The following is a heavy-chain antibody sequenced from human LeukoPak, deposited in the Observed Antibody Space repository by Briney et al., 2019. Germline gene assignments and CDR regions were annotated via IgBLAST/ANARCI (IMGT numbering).Heavy chain of an antibody. CDR1: GFTFDDYA. CDR2: ISWNSGSI. V-gene: IGHV3-9*01. Sequence: PGGSLRLSCAASGFTFDDYAMHWVRQAPGKGLEWVSGISWNSGSIGYADSVKGRFTISRDNAKNSLYLQMNSLRGEDTALYYCAKDATAAGINFDYWGQGTLVTVSS. CDR3: AKDATAAGINFDY. J-gene: IGHJ4*02. D-gene: IGHD6-13*01.